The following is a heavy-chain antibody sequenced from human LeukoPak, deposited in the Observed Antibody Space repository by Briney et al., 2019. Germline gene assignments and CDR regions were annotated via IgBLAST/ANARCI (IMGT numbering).Heavy chain of an antibody. CDR1: GFTFDDYG. Sequence: GGSLRLSCAASGFTFDDYGMSWVRQGPGKGLEWVSGINWNGGNTGYADSVKGRFTIFRDNSKNTVYLQMNSLGAEDTAVYYCAKDRIAGHDTFDIWGQGAVVTVSS. CDR2: INWNGGNT. J-gene: IGHJ3*02. CDR3: AKDRIAGHDTFDI. V-gene: IGHV3-20*04. D-gene: IGHD6-13*01.